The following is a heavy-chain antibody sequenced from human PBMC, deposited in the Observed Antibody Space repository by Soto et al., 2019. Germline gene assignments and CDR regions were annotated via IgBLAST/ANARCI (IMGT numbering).Heavy chain of an antibody. D-gene: IGHD6-13*01. CDR2: ISYDGSDK. CDR3: AKTAAGVSGYFDL. CDR1: GFNLSNFG. J-gene: IGHJ2*01. V-gene: IGHV3-30*18. Sequence: GGSLTLSCAGSGFNLSNFGIQWVRQAPGKGLEWVALISYDGSDKYYADSVKGRFTISRDNSKNTLFLQMNSLRAEDTAVYYCAKTAAGVSGYFDLWGRGTLVTVSS.